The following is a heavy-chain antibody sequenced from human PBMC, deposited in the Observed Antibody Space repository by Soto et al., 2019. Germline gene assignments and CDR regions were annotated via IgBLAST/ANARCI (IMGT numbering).Heavy chain of an antibody. V-gene: IGHV1-18*01. J-gene: IGHJ6*02. CDR3: AKDGGPGARMHICGMDV. CDR2: ISGHSGGT. CDR1: GYPFTKFG. Sequence: QPQLVQSGVELKKPGASVRVSCKASGYPFTKFGINWVRQAPGQGLEWMGWISGHSGGTKFGPKFGDRVTMVKDTSTKTAYMELSSLKSDVPAVYSCAKDGGPGARMHICGMDVCGQRTTVTVSS. D-gene: IGHD4-17*01.